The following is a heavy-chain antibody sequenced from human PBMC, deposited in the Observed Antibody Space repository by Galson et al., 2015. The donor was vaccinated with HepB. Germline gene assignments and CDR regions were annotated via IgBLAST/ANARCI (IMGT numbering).Heavy chain of an antibody. J-gene: IGHJ4*02. V-gene: IGHV6-1*01. CDR3: ARGDGYSFDY. Sequence: CAISGDSVSSTTAAWNWLRQSPSRGLEWLGRTYYRSKWYSEYAPPVRSRITVNPDTSRNQFSLQLISLTPEDTAVYYCARGDGYSFDYWAQGTLVTVSS. D-gene: IGHD5-24*01. CDR2: TYYRSKWYS. CDR1: GDSVSSTTAA.